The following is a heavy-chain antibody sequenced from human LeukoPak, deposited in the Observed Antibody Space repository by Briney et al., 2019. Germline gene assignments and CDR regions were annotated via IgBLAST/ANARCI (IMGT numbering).Heavy chain of an antibody. V-gene: IGHV3-9*01. J-gene: IGHJ6*03. CDR2: ISWNGGSI. Sequence: GGSLRLSCAASGFTFDDYAMYWVRHAPGKGLEWVSGISWNGGSIGYADSVKGRFTISRDNAKNSLYLQMNSLRAEDTALYHCARGYYSNHLHYMDVWGKGTTVTVSS. CDR1: GFTFDDYA. CDR3: ARGYYSNHLHYMDV. D-gene: IGHD4-11*01.